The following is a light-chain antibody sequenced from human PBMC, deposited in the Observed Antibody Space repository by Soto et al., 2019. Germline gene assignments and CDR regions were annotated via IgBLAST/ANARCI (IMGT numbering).Light chain of an antibody. Sequence: QSLLTHPASLSGSPGQSITISCTGTSSDVGGYNYVSWYQQHPGKAPKLMIYEVSNRPSGVSNRFSGSKSGNTASLTISGLQAEDEADYYCSSYTSSSTFWVFGGGTQLTVL. V-gene: IGLV2-14*01. J-gene: IGLJ3*02. CDR2: EVS. CDR1: SSDVGGYNY. CDR3: SSYTSSSTFWV.